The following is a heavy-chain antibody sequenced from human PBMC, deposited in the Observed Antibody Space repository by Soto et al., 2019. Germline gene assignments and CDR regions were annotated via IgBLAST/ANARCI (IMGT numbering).Heavy chain of an antibody. CDR2: ISYDGSDK. J-gene: IGHJ4*02. CDR3: AKVLGQWTIPDY. CDR1: GFTFNSYG. D-gene: IGHD2-21*01. V-gene: IGHV3-30*18. Sequence: QVQLVESGGGVVQPGRSLRLSCAASGFTFNSYGMHWVRQAPGKGLEWVALISYDGSDKYYPDSVKGRFTISRDNSKNTLYLQMNSLRPEDTAVYYCAKVLGQWTIPDYWGQGTLVTLSS.